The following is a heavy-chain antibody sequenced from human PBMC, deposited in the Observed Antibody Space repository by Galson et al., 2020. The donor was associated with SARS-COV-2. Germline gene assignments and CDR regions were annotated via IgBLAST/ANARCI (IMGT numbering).Heavy chain of an antibody. D-gene: IGHD3-10*01. CDR2: IYHSGST. CDR1: GYSISSGYY. Sequence: ASETLSLTCTVSGYSISSGYYWGWIRQHPGKGREWIGSIYHSGSTYYNTSLKSRVTISVDTSKNQFSLKLSSVTAADTAVYYCARRRAGFGSGTYYKRGAFDIWGPGTMVTVSS. V-gene: IGHV4-38-2*02. J-gene: IGHJ3*02. CDR3: ARRRAGFGSGTYYKRGAFDI.